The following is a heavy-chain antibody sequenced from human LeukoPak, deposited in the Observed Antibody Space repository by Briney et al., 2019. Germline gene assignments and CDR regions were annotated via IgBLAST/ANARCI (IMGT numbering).Heavy chain of an antibody. CDR3: SKQDTSMDYFDY. V-gene: IGHV3-23*01. J-gene: IGHJ4*02. CDR2: ISGSDGYT. D-gene: IGHD5-18*01. CDR1: GFTFSSYA. Sequence: GGSLRLSCVASGFTFSSYALSWVRQAPGKGLDCVSVISGSDGYTYYADSVKGRFTISRDNSKKTLYLQRNSRRAEDTAIYYCSKQDTSMDYFDYWGRGTLVSVSS.